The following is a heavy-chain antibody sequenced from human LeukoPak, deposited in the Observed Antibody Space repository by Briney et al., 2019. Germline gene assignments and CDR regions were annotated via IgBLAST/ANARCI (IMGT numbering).Heavy chain of an antibody. J-gene: IGHJ3*02. CDR3: ARDHRYSGYAYAFDI. Sequence: GGSLRLSCAASGFTFSSYSMNRVRQAPGKGLEWVSSISSSSSYIYYADSVKGRFTISRDNAKNSLYLQMNSLRAEDTAVYYCARDHRYSGYAYAFDIWGQGTMVTVSS. V-gene: IGHV3-21*01. CDR2: ISSSSSYI. D-gene: IGHD5-12*01. CDR1: GFTFSSYS.